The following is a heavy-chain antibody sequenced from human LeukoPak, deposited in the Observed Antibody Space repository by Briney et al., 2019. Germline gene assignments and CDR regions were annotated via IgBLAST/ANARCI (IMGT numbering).Heavy chain of an antibody. CDR2: FSASGGST. D-gene: IGHD5-18*01. CDR1: GFTFSNYA. J-gene: IGHJ4*02. Sequence: QPGGSLRLSCAASGFTFSNYAMIWVRQTPGKGLEWVSAFSASGGSTYYADSVRGRFTISRDNSKSTLYLQMNSLRAEDTAVYYCARDLQYGYTYGFILPSFWGQGTLVTVSS. CDR3: ARDLQYGYTYGFILPSF. V-gene: IGHV3-23*01.